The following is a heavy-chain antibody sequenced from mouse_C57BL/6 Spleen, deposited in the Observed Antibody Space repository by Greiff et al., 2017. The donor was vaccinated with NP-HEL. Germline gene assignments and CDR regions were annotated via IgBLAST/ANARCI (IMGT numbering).Heavy chain of an antibody. CDR3: GLNYYGSGFYWYFEV. Sequence: VQLQQSGPELVKPGASVKISCKASGYSFTDYNMNWVKQSNGKSLEWIGVINPNYGTTSYNQKFKGKATLTVDKSSSTAYMQLNSLTSEDSAVCYCGLNYYGSGFYWYFEVWGTGTTVTVSS. V-gene: IGHV1-39*01. D-gene: IGHD1-1*01. CDR2: INPNYGTT. J-gene: IGHJ1*03. CDR1: GYSFTDYN.